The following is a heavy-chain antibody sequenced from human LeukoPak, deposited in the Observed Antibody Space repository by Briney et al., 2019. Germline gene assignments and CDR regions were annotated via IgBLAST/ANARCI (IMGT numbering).Heavy chain of an antibody. J-gene: IGHJ4*02. CDR3: ASETYYYDSSGYFVDY. Sequence: PGGSLRLSCAASGFTFSDYYMSWIRQAPGKGLEWVSYISSSGSTIYYADSVKGRFTISRDNAKNSLYLQMNSLRAEDTAVYYCASETYYYDSSGYFVDYWGQGTLVTVSS. D-gene: IGHD3-22*01. V-gene: IGHV3-11*04. CDR1: GFTFSDYY. CDR2: ISSSGSTI.